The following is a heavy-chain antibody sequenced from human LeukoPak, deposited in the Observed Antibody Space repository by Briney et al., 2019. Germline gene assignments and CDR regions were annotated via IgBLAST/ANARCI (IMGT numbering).Heavy chain of an antibody. J-gene: IGHJ4*02. CDR2: IYYSGST. Sequence: SETLSLTCTVSGGSISSSSYYWGWIRQPPGKGLEWIGSIYYSGSTYYNPSLKSRVTISVDTSKNQFSLKLSSVTAADTAVYYCARLNIAAAGMGDFDYWGQGTLVTVSS. CDR1: GGSISSSSYY. CDR3: ARLNIAAAGMGDFDY. V-gene: IGHV4-39*01. D-gene: IGHD6-13*01.